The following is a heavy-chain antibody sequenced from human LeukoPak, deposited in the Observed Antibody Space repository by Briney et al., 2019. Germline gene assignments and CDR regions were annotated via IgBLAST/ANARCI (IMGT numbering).Heavy chain of an antibody. J-gene: IGHJ6*02. CDR1: GYTFTSYG. D-gene: IGHD6-13*01. Sequence: GASVQVSCKASGYTFTSYGISWVRQAPGQGLEWMGWISAYNGNTNYAQKLQGRVTMTTDTSTSTGYVELRSLRSDDTAVYYCARGRSSSFYYGMDVWGQGTTVTVSS. CDR3: ARGRSSSFYYGMDV. V-gene: IGHV1-18*01. CDR2: ISAYNGNT.